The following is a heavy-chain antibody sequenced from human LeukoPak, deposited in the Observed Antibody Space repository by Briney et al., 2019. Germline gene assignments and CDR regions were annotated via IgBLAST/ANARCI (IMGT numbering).Heavy chain of an antibody. CDR2: ISWNSGSI. Sequence: GGSLRLSCAASGFTFDDYAMHWVRQAPGKGLEWVSGISWNSGSIGYADSVKGRFTISRDNAKNSLYLQMNSLRAEDTAVYYCARDGANLLFDSWGQGTLVTVSS. CDR1: GFTFDDYA. V-gene: IGHV3-9*01. CDR3: ARDGANLLFDS. J-gene: IGHJ4*02. D-gene: IGHD2/OR15-2a*01.